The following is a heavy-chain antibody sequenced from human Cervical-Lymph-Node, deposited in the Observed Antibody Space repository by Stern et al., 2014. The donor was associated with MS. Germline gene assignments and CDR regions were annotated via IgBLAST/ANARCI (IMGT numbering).Heavy chain of an antibody. CDR1: GYSFTSYW. CDR3: ARRGNDY. Sequence: EVQLVESGAEVKKPGASLKISCKGSGYSFTSYWIGWVRQMPGKGLEWMGVISSGDADTRNRPAFHGPVTMLADKSISTAYLQWSSLKASDTAMYYCARRGNDYWGQGTLVTVSS. J-gene: IGHJ4*02. D-gene: IGHD1-1*01. CDR2: ISSGDADT. V-gene: IGHV5-51*01.